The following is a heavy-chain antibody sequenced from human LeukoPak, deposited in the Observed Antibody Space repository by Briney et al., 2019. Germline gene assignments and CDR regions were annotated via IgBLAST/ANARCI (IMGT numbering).Heavy chain of an antibody. CDR1: GYTFTNYN. D-gene: IGHD2-15*01. J-gene: IGHJ4*02. CDR2: ISAYNGNT. V-gene: IGHV1-18*01. CDR3: ARGVVVVAAPYYFDY. Sequence: ASVKVSCKASGYTFTNYNITWAPGQGLEWMGWISAYNGNTNYAQKLQGRVTMTTDTSTSTAYMELRSLRSDDTAVYYCARGVVVVAAPYYFDYWGQGTLVTVSS.